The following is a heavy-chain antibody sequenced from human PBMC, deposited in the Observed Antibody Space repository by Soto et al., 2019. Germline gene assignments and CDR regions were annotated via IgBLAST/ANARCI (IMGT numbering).Heavy chain of an antibody. CDR2: IIPIPGTA. CDR3: ARSQGSSTSLEFYYYYYYGMDV. J-gene: IGHJ6*02. CDR1: GGTFGSYA. D-gene: IGHD2-2*01. Sequence: QVQLVQSGAEVKKPGSSVKVSCKASGGTFGSYAISWVRQAPGQGLEWMGGIIPIPGTANYAQKFQGRVTIAAYESTRTAYMELSSLRSEDTAVYYCARSQGSSTSLEFYYYYYYGMDVWGQGTTVTVSS. V-gene: IGHV1-69*01.